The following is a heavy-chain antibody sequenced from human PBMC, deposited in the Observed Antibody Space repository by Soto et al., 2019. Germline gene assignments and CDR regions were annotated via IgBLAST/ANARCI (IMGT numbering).Heavy chain of an antibody. CDR2: IYHSGST. Sequence: SETLSLTCAVSGGSISSGGYSWSWIRQPPGKGLEWIGYIYHSGSTYYNPSLRSRVTISVDRSKNQFSLKLSSVTAADTAVYYCARGGYSYEASYFQHWGQGTLVTVSS. CDR1: GGSISSGGYS. V-gene: IGHV4-30-2*01. J-gene: IGHJ1*01. D-gene: IGHD5-18*01. CDR3: ARGGYSYEASYFQH.